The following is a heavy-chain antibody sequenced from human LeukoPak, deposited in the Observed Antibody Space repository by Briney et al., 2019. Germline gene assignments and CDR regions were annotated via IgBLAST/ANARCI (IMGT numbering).Heavy chain of an antibody. V-gene: IGHV1-69*08. CDR3: ARDYPLTADTFDH. Sequence: SVKLSCKASGATVINYPINWLRQAPGQRPEWRGRMVPCIGAGKYAQKFPGRVTISADRTTSTAYMELNSLRSEDTAVYYCARDYPLTADTFDHWGQGTLVIVSS. J-gene: IGHJ4*02. CDR1: GATVINYP. D-gene: IGHD1-20*01. CDR2: MVPCIGAG.